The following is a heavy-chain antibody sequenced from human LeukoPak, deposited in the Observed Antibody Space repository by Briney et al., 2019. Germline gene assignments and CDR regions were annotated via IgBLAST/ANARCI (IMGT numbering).Heavy chain of an antibody. CDR1: GGSISSYY. D-gene: IGHD1-7*01. V-gene: IGHV4-4*07. J-gene: IGHJ6*02. CDR2: IYTSGST. Sequence: MSSETLSLTCTVSGGSISSYYWSWIRQPAGKGLEWIGRIYTSGSTNYNPSLKSRVTMSVDTSKNQFSLKLSSVTAADTAVYYCARDKIEWAITGTTEGNYYYYGMDVWGQGTAVTVSS. CDR3: ARDKIEWAITGTTEGNYYYYGMDV.